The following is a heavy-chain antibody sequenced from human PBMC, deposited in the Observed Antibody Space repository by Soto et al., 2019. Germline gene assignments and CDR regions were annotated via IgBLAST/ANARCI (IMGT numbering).Heavy chain of an antibody. J-gene: IGHJ5*02. Sequence: QVQLVESGGGVVQPGRSLRLSCAASGFTFSSYGMHWVRQAPGKGLEWVAVIWYDGSNKYYADSVKGRFTISRDNSKNPLYLQMNSLRAEDTAVYYCARDPDYDYIWGSYRYPSWFDPWGQGTLVTVSS. D-gene: IGHD3-16*02. CDR1: GFTFSSYG. CDR2: IWYDGSNK. V-gene: IGHV3-33*01. CDR3: ARDPDYDYIWGSYRYPSWFDP.